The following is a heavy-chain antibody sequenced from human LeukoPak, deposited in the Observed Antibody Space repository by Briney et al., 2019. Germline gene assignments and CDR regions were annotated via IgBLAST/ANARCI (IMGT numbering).Heavy chain of an antibody. J-gene: IGHJ4*02. Sequence: ASVKVSCKASGYTFTGYFMHWVRQAPGQGLEWMGWINPNSGGTNYSLKFQGRVTMTRDTSISTAYMELSSLRSEDTAVYYCARGRKNRYSNYRYYYFDYWGQGTLVTVSS. D-gene: IGHD4-11*01. CDR3: ARGRKNRYSNYRYYYFDY. CDR2: INPNSGGT. V-gene: IGHV1-2*02. CDR1: GYTFTGYF.